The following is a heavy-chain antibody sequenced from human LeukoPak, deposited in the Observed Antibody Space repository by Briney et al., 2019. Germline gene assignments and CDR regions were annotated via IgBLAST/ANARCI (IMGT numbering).Heavy chain of an antibody. CDR2: IIPIFGTA. Sequence: GASVKVSCKASGGTFSSYAISWVRQAPGQGLEWMGGIIPIFGTANYAQKFQGRVTITADESTSTAYMELSSLRSEDTAVYYCTRVRGRLPTTPYYYYGMDVWGQGTTVTVSS. V-gene: IGHV1-69*13. CDR3: TRVRGRLPTTPYYYYGMDV. D-gene: IGHD3-10*01. J-gene: IGHJ6*02. CDR1: GGTFSSYA.